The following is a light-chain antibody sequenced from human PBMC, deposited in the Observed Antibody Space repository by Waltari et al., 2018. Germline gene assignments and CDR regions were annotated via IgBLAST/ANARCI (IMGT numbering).Light chain of an antibody. CDR3: QQSDSLPLT. CDR1: QSVLYSSNNKNS. Sequence: DIVMTQSPESLAVSLGERATINCKSSQSVLYSSNNKNSVAWYQQKTGQPPKLLIYWASTRESGVPDRFSGSGSGTDFTLTISSLQPEDFATYYCQQSDSLPLTFGGGTKVEIK. CDR2: WAS. J-gene: IGKJ4*01. V-gene: IGKV4-1*01.